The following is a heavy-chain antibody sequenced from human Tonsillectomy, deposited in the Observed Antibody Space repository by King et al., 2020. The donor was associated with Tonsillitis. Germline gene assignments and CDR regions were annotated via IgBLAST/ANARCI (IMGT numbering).Heavy chain of an antibody. CDR2: IYSDDETT. Sequence: QVQLQESGPGLVKPSETLSLTCTVSGGSIGIYYWAWIRQPPGKGLEWIGYIYSDDETTRYNPSLESRVTISIDKSKKQISLSLSSVTAADTAVYYCARARTRPNNYFDPWGRGTLVTVSS. J-gene: IGHJ5*02. CDR3: ARARTRPNNYFDP. CDR1: GGSIGIYY. V-gene: IGHV4-59*01. D-gene: IGHD4-11*01.